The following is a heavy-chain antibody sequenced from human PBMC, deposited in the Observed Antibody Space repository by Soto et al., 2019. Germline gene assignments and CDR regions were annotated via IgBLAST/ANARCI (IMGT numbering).Heavy chain of an antibody. CDR3: AKEEKAVAGMSQGGY. V-gene: IGHV4-59*12. Sequence: SETLSLTCTVSTGSISSYFWSWIRQPPGKGLEWIGYIYYSGSTNYNPSLKSRITISIDTSKNQFSLKLSSVTAADTAIYYCAKEEKAVAGMSQGGYWGQGTLVTVSS. J-gene: IGHJ4*02. CDR2: IYYSGST. D-gene: IGHD6-19*01. CDR1: TGSISSYF.